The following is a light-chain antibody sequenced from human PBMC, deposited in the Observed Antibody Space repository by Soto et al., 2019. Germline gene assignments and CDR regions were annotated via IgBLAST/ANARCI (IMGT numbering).Light chain of an antibody. CDR1: SSDVGGYNY. CDR2: DVS. V-gene: IGLV2-14*03. J-gene: IGLJ1*01. CDR3: SSYTTSNTRQIV. Sequence: QSALTQPASVSGSLGLSIIISCTETSSDVGGYNYVSWYQHHPGKAPKLIIYDVSNRPSGVSNPFSGSKSGNTASLTISGLQTEDEADYYCSSYTTSNTRQIVFGTGTKVTVL.